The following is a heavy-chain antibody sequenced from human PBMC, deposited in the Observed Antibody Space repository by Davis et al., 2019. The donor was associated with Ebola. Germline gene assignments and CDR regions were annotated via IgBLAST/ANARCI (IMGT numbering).Heavy chain of an antibody. V-gene: IGHV1-18*01. Sequence: ASVKVSCKASGYTLTSYGISWVRQAPGQGLEWMGWISAYNGNTNYAQKLQGRVTMTTDTSTSTAYMELSSLRSEDTAVYYCARASYGSGTYYTTVHFDYWGQGTLVPVSS. CDR1: GYTLTSYG. D-gene: IGHD3-10*01. J-gene: IGHJ4*02. CDR2: ISAYNGNT. CDR3: ARASYGSGTYYTTVHFDY.